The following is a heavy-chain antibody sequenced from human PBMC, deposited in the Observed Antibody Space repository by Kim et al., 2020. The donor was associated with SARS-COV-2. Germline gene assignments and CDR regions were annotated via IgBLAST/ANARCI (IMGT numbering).Heavy chain of an antibody. D-gene: IGHD3-22*01. Sequence: SVKVSCKASGFTFTSSAVQWVRQARGQRLEWIGWIVVGSGNTNYAQKFQERVTITRDMSTSTAYMELSSLRSEDTAVYYCAAVRAPSYYYDSSGYFFRAFDIWGQGTMVTVSS. CDR3: AAVRAPSYYYDSSGYFFRAFDI. J-gene: IGHJ3*02. CDR1: GFTFTSSA. V-gene: IGHV1-58*01. CDR2: IVVGSGNT.